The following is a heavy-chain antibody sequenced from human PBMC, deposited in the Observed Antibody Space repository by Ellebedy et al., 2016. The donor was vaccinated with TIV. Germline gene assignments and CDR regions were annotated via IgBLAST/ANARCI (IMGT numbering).Heavy chain of an antibody. CDR2: IYYRAST. V-gene: IGHV4-61*01. J-gene: IGHJ6*02. CDR3: ARGEVTLYYYGMDV. CDR1: GGSVSSGSFY. Sequence: MPSETLSLTCTVSGGSVSSGSFYWAWIRQPPGKGLEWIGYIYYRASTKYNPSLKSRVTISLDASKNQFSLKLSSVTAADTAVYYYARGEVTLYYYGMDVWGQGTTVTVSS.